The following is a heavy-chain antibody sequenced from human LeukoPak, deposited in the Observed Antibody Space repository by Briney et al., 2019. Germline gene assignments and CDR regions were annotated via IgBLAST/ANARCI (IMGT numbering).Heavy chain of an antibody. CDR2: ISRRGTAL. D-gene: IGHD2-15*01. J-gene: IGHJ4*02. Sequence: GGSLRLSCATSGFIFSTYEMNWVRQAPGKGLEWVAHISRRGTALYYADSVKGRFTISRDNARNSLDLQMNSLRAEDTAVYYCAKWSELPYFDCLGQGAPVTVSS. CDR3: AKWSELPYFDC. CDR1: GFIFSTYE. V-gene: IGHV3-48*03.